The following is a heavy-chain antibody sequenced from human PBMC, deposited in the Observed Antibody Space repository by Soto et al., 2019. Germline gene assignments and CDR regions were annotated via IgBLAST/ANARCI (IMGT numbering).Heavy chain of an antibody. CDR3: AREENSSGSPFDY. D-gene: IGHD3-22*01. J-gene: IGHJ4*02. Sequence: QVQLQESGPGLVKPSETLSLTCTVSGGSISSYYWSWIRQPPGKGLEWIGYIYYSGSTNYNPSLKSRVTVSVDTSKNQFSLKLSSVTAADTAVYYCAREENSSGSPFDYWGQGTLVTVSS. CDR1: GGSISSYY. V-gene: IGHV4-59*01. CDR2: IYYSGST.